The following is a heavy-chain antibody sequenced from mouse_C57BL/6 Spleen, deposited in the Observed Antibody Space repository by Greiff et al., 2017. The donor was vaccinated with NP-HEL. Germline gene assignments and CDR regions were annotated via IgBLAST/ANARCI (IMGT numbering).Heavy chain of an antibody. CDR3: AREGTYYGNYVHAMDY. CDR2: IDRNSGGT. D-gene: IGHD2-10*01. Sequence: QVQLQQPGAELVKPGASVKLSCKASGYTFTSYWMHWVKQRPGRGLEWIGRIDRNSGGTKYNEKFKSKATLTVDKPSSTAYMQLSSLTSEDSAVYYCAREGTYYGNYVHAMDYWGQGTSVTVSS. CDR1: GYTFTSYW. J-gene: IGHJ4*01. V-gene: IGHV1-72*01.